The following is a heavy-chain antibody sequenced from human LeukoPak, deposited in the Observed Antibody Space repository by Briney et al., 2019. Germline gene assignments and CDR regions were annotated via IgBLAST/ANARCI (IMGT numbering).Heavy chain of an antibody. Sequence: SGGSLRLSCATSGFTFSSYAMSWVRQAPGKGLEWVSAISGSGGSTYYADSVKGRFTISRDNSKNTLYLQMNSLRAEDTAVYYCAKDPKYYYYYMDVWGKGTTVTVSS. V-gene: IGHV3-23*01. CDR3: AKDPKYYYYYMDV. CDR2: ISGSGGST. CDR1: GFTFSSYA. J-gene: IGHJ6*03.